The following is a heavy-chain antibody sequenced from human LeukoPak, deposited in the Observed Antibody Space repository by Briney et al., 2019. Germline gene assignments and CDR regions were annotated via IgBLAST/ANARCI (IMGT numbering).Heavy chain of an antibody. CDR2: INADNGNT. V-gene: IGHV1-3*03. Sequence: ASVKVSCKASGYTFTNHAMHWVRQAPGQRLEWMGWINADNGNTKYSQEFQGRVTITTDTSARTAYMELSSLRSEDMAMYYCARDKAGVSSWSFDYWGQGTLSPSPQ. J-gene: IGHJ4*02. CDR1: GYTFTNHA. D-gene: IGHD3-3*01. CDR3: ARDKAGVSSWSFDY.